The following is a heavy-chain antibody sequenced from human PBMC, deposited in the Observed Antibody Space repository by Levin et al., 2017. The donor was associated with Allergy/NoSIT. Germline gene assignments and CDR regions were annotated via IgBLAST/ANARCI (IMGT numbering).Heavy chain of an antibody. D-gene: IGHD2-21*02. J-gene: IGHJ3*02. CDR3: TRQGRADCRCDCFVDM. CDR2: IYPGDSDT. Sequence: GESLKISCKASGYDFTSYWIGWVRQMPGKGLEWMGIIYPGDSDTRYSPSFQGQVIISADKSISTAYLQWSSLKASDTAMYYCTRQGRADCRCDCFVDMWGQGTVVTVSA. CDR1: GYDFTSYW. V-gene: IGHV5-51*01.